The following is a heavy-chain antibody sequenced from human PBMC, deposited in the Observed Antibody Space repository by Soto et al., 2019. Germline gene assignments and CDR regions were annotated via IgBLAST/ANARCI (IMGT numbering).Heavy chain of an antibody. D-gene: IGHD3-22*01. CDR1: GGSISRSIYY. CDR2: IYYSGST. Sequence: PSETLSLTCTVSGGSISRSIYYWGWIRQPPGKGLEWIGSIYYSGSTYYNPSLKSRVTISVDTSKNQFSLKLSSVTAADTAVYYCASYYYDSSGYYYVGYFDYWGQGTLVTVSS. J-gene: IGHJ4*02. V-gene: IGHV4-39*01. CDR3: ASYYYDSSGYYYVGYFDY.